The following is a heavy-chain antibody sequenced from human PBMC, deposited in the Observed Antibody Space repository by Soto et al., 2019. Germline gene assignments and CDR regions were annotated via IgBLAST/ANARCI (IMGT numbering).Heavy chain of an antibody. CDR3: IQSRCGGDCLQSYASYYYYGMDV. CDR2: IYWDDDK. Sequence: QITLKESGPTLVKPTQTLTLTCTFSAFSLSTGGVGVGWIRQPPGKALEWLALIYWDDDKRYSPSLRSRLTITKDTSKNQVVLTMPKMDPVDTATYYCIQSRCGGDCLQSYASYYYYGMDVWGQGTTVTVSS. CDR1: AFSLSTGGVG. J-gene: IGHJ6*02. V-gene: IGHV2-5*02. D-gene: IGHD2-21*02.